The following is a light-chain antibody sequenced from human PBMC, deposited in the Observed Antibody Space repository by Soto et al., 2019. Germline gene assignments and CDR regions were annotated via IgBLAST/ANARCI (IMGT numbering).Light chain of an antibody. J-gene: IGLJ2*01. CDR3: ISYSGSSHVV. CDR1: SSDVGDYNY. CDR2: EVS. Sequence: QPVLTQPPSASGSVGQSVTISCTGTSSDVGDYNYVSWYQQYPGKAPQLMIYEVSKRPAGVPDRFSGSKSGNTASLTVSGLQADDEADYYCISYSGSSHVVFGGGTKVTVL. V-gene: IGLV2-8*01.